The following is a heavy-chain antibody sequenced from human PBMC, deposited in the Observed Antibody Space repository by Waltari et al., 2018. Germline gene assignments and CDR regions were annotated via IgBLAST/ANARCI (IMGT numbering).Heavy chain of an antibody. CDR2: ISGRGCST. Sequence: EVQLVESGGGLVQPGGSLRLSCAASGFTFSSYAMSWVRQAPGKGLEWVSAISGRGCSTYYADSVKVRFTISRDNSKNTLYLQMNSLRAEDTAVYYCAKGELRYFDWLFPSYYYGMDVWGQGTTVTVSS. D-gene: IGHD3-9*01. CDR1: GFTFSSYA. CDR3: AKGELRYFDWLFPSYYYGMDV. J-gene: IGHJ6*02. V-gene: IGHV3-23*04.